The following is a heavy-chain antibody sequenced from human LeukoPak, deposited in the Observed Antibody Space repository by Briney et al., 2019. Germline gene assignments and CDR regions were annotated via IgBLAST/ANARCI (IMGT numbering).Heavy chain of an antibody. CDR1: GGSISGYY. CDR2: IYSSGST. D-gene: IGHD3-3*01. V-gene: IGHV4-4*07. CDR3: ARDTKISP. Sequence: SETLSLTCTVSGGSISGYYWSWIRQPAGKGLEWIGRIYSSGSTNYNPSLKSRVTMSIDTSKNQFSLKLSSVTAADTAFYYCARDTKISPWGQGTLVTVSS. J-gene: IGHJ5*02.